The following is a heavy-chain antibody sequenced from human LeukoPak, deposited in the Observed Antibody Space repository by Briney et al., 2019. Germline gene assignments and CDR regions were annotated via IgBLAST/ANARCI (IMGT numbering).Heavy chain of an antibody. CDR3: ARRRGLPVLWFGESENYGMDV. J-gene: IGHJ6*02. D-gene: IGHD3-10*01. CDR2: INPNSGGT. V-gene: IGHV1-2*02. CDR1: GYTFTGYY. Sequence: GASVKVSCKASGYTFTGYYMHWVRQAPGQGLEWMGWINPNSGGTNYAQKFQGRVTMTRNTSISTAYMELSSLRSEDTAVYYCARRRGLPVLWFGESENYGMDVWGQGTTVTVSS.